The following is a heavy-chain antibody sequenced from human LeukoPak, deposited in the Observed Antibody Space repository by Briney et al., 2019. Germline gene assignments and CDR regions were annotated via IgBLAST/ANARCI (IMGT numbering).Heavy chain of an antibody. CDR3: ARDPSNTSGWYIYFDF. J-gene: IGHJ4*02. D-gene: IGHD6-19*01. CDR1: GYTFTSYD. Sequence: ASVKVSCKASGYTFTSYDTNWVRQATGQGLEWMGWISTYNGDTKYAQKLQGRFTMTSDTSTRTAYMELRSLTPDDTAVYYCARDPSNTSGWYIYFDFWGQGTLVTVSS. V-gene: IGHV1-18*01. CDR2: ISTYNGDT.